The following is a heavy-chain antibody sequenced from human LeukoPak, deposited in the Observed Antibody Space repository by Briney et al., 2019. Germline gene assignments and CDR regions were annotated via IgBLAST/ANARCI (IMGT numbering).Heavy chain of an antibody. J-gene: IGHJ4*02. D-gene: IGHD5-24*01. CDR1: GGSISSDY. Sequence: SETLSLTCTVSGGSISSDYWSWIRQPPGKGLEWIGYIYYSGITNYTPSLKSRVTISLDTSKNQFSLKLNSVTAADTAVYYCARRHHNWDYWGQGTLVTVSS. CDR2: IYYSGIT. CDR3: ARRHHNWDY. V-gene: IGHV4-59*08.